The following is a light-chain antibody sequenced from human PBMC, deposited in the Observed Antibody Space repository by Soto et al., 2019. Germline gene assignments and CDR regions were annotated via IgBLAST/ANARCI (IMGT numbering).Light chain of an antibody. CDR3: QQYDSSPPIT. CDR2: DAS. J-gene: IGKJ5*01. Sequence: EIVLTQSPDTLSLSPGEIATLSCRASQSVRSERLAWYQHKRGQAPRLVIFDASSRATGIPERFSGSGSGTDFTLTISKLEPEDFAVYYCQQYDSSPPITFGQGTRLEIK. V-gene: IGKV3-20*01. CDR1: QSVRSER.